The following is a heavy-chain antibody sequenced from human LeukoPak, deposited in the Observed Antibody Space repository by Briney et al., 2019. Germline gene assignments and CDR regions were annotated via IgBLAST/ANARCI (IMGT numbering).Heavy chain of an antibody. CDR2: IYTGGGR. D-gene: IGHD3-22*01. V-gene: IGHV3-53*05. Sequence: GGSLRLSCAASGFTVSSYYMNWVRQAPGKELEWVSVIYTGGGRYYADSVRGRFTISRDTSKNMVFLQMNSLRSDDTAVYYCARDDYYDSSGYYLAYFDYWGQGTLVTVSS. CDR1: GFTVSSYY. J-gene: IGHJ4*02. CDR3: ARDDYYDSSGYYLAYFDY.